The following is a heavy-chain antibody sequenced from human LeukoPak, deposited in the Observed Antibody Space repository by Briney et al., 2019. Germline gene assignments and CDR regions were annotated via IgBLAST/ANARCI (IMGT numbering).Heavy chain of an antibody. Sequence: GGSLRLSCAASGFTFSSYGMHWVRQAPGKGLEWVAVIWYDGSNKYYADSVKGRFTISRDNSKNTLYLQMNSLRAEDTAVYYCAKDEIFPTLIDYWGQGTLVTVSP. V-gene: IGHV3-33*06. D-gene: IGHD2-15*01. CDR3: AKDEIFPTLIDY. J-gene: IGHJ4*02. CDR2: IWYDGSNK. CDR1: GFTFSSYG.